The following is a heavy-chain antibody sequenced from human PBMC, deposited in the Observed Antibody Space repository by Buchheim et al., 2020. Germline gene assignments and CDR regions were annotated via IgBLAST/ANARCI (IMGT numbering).Heavy chain of an antibody. CDR2: ISGSGGST. CDR3: AKDGRYCSGGSCYSHYYFDY. D-gene: IGHD2-15*01. CDR1: GFTFSSYA. J-gene: IGHJ4*02. Sequence: EVQLLESGGGLVQPGGSLRLSCAASGFTFSSYAMSWVRQAPGKGLEWVSAISGSGGSTYYADSVKGRFTISRDNSKNTLYLQMNSLRAEDTAVYYCAKDGRYCSGGSCYSHYYFDYWGQGTL. V-gene: IGHV3-23*01.